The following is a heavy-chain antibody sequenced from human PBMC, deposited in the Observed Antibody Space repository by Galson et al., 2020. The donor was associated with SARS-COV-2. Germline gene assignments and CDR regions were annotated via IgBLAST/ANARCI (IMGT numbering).Heavy chain of an antibody. V-gene: IGHV3-33*03. D-gene: IGHD2-8*01. CDR2: IWYDGSKK. J-gene: IGHJ6*03. CDR1: RSYG. CDR3: VKNREYTDGSRRGYMDV. Sequence: RSYGMPCVRQAPSNGLEWVTLIWYDGSKKDYADSVEGRFSIYRDTPKNTLYRQMNSRRAEDTAGYYCVKNREYTDGSRRGYMDVWGKGTTVTVS.